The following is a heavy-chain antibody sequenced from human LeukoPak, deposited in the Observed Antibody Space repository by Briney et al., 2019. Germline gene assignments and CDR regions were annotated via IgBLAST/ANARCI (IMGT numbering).Heavy chain of an antibody. CDR2: ISGSGGST. V-gene: IGHV3-23*01. J-gene: IGHJ4*02. CDR1: GFTFSSYA. Sequence: GGSLRLSCAASGFTFSSYAMSWVRQAPGKGQEWVSAISGSGGSTYYADSVKGRFTISRDNSKNTLYLQMNSLRAEDTAVYYCAKPTGAYYYDSSGYPSGYWGQGTLVTVSS. CDR3: AKPTGAYYYDSSGYPSGY. D-gene: IGHD3-22*01.